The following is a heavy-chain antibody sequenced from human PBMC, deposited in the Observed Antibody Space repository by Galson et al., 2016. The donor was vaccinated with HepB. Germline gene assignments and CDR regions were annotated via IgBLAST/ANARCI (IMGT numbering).Heavy chain of an antibody. CDR2: ISYDGSNK. Sequence: SLRLSCAGSALTISSYAMHWVRQAPGKGLEWVAVISYDGSNKYYADSVKGRFTISRDNSQNTLYLQMNSLRPEDTAVYYCASDAVGAAQLGSWGQGTLVTVSS. V-gene: IGHV3-30*04. D-gene: IGHD1-26*01. CDR3: ASDAVGAAQLGS. CDR1: ALTISSYA. J-gene: IGHJ4*02.